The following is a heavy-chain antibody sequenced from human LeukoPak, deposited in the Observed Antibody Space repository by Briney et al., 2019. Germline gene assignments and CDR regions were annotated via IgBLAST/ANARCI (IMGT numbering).Heavy chain of an antibody. D-gene: IGHD2-2*01. V-gene: IGHV3-49*04. CDR2: IRSKAYGGTT. CDR3: TRADIDCSSTSCYLY. Sequence: PGRSLRLSCTASGFTFGDYAMSGVRQAPGKGLEWVGFIRSKAYGGTTEYAASVKGRFTISRDDSKSIAYLQMNSLKTEDTAVYYCTRADIDCSSTSCYLYWGQGTLVTVSS. CDR1: GFTFGDYA. J-gene: IGHJ4*02.